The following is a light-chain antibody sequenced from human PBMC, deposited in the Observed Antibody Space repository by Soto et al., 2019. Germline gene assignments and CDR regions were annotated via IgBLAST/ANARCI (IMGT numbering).Light chain of an antibody. J-gene: IGKJ5*01. CDR1: QSVTTN. CDR3: QQYSNWPLIT. V-gene: IGKV3-15*01. Sequence: IVMTQSPGSLSVSPGARATLSCRASQSVTTNLAWYQQKSGQAPRLLIYGASVRATGIPARFSGSGSGTEFTLTISSLQSEDFAVYHCQQYSNWPLITFGQGTRLEIK. CDR2: GAS.